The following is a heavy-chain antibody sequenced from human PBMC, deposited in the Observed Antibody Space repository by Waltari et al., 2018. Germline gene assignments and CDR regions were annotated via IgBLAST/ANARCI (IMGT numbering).Heavy chain of an antibody. Sequence: EVQVLESGGGLVQPGGSLRSSCTSSGFRFRTEGISWVRQAPGKGLEWVSTISGTTDGINYADSVKGRFTISRDNSKNTLYLQMNSLRVEDTAVYYCATGGAYCFADCHSIHWGQGTLVTVSS. V-gene: IGHV3-23*01. CDR3: ATGGAYCFADCHSIH. CDR2: ISGTTDGI. J-gene: IGHJ4*02. D-gene: IGHD2-21*02. CDR1: GFRFRTEG.